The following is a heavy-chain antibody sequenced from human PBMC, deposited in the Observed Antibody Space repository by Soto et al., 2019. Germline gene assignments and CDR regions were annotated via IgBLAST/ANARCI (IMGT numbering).Heavy chain of an antibody. D-gene: IGHD6-13*01. J-gene: IGHJ6*02. CDR3: ARGRSSSSWSYPYYYGMDV. CDR1: GGTFSSYA. V-gene: IGHV1-69*13. CDR2: IIPIFGTA. Sequence: SVKVSCKASGGTFSSYAISWVRQAPGQGLEWMGGIIPIFGTANYAQKFQGRVTITADESTSTAYMELSSLRSEDTAVYYCARGRSSSSWSYPYYYGMDVWGQGTTVTVSS.